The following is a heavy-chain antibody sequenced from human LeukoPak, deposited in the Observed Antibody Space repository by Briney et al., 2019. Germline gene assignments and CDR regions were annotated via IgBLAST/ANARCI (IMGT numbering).Heavy chain of an antibody. J-gene: IGHJ4*02. D-gene: IGHD3-16*01. V-gene: IGHV3-23*01. CDR1: GFIFRHYA. Sequence: QPGGSLRLSCSASGFIFRHYAVNWVRQSPGKGLEWVSGISGSGDSTYYADSVKGRFTVSRDNSKNTLYLQMNSLTAADTAVYFCAKALGDWPTTLDYWGRGTLVTVSS. CDR3: AKALGDWPTTLDY. CDR2: ISGSGDST.